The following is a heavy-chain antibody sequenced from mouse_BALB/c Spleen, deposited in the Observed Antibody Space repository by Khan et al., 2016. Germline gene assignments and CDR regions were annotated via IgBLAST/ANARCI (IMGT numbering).Heavy chain of an antibody. D-gene: IGHD2-2*01. CDR1: GYSFTNYG. CDR3: ARRRLRLPFDY. J-gene: IGHJ2*01. V-gene: IGHV9-3-1*01. CDR2: INTYTGEP. Sequence: QIQLVQSGPEMKKPGETVKISCKASGYSFTNYGMNWVKQAPGKGLKWMGWINTYTGEPTYADDFKGRFAFSLETSASTAYLQINNLKNEDTATYFCARRRLRLPFDYWGQGTTLTGSS.